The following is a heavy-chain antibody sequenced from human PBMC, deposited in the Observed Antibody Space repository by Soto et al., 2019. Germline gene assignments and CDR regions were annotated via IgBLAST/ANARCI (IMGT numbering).Heavy chain of an antibody. J-gene: IGHJ4*02. V-gene: IGHV1-18*01. D-gene: IGHD6-19*01. CDR1: GYTFTSYG. CDR3: ARVPPSTKRSSGWYAY. CDR2: ISAYNGNT. Sequence: ASVKVSCKASGYTFTSYGISWVRQAPGQGLEWMGWISAYNGNTNYAQKLQGRVTMTTDTSTSTAYMELRSLRSDDTAVYYCARVPPSTKRSSGWYAYWGQGTLVTVSS.